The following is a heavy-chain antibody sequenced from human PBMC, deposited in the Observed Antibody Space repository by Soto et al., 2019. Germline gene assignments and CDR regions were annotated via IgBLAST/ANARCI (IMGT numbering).Heavy chain of an antibody. CDR2: FDLEHGKT. Sequence: ASVKVSCKLSGYSLTEFSMHWVRQAPGKGLEWMGGFDLEHGKTIYAPRFQGRVTMTEDTSTDTAYMELTSLISEDTAVYYCATVYSVSHRLGYWGQGTLVTVSS. J-gene: IGHJ4*02. V-gene: IGHV1-24*01. D-gene: IGHD1-26*01. CDR1: GYSLTEFS. CDR3: ATVYSVSHRLGY.